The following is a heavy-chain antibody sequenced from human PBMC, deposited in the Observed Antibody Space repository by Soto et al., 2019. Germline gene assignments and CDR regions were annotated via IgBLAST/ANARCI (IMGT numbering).Heavy chain of an antibody. CDR1: GFTFSSYA. J-gene: IGHJ6*03. V-gene: IGHV3-23*01. Sequence: GGSLRLSCAAPGFTFSSYAMSWVRQAPGKGLEWVSAISGSGGSTYYADSVKGRFTISRDNSKNTLYLQMNSLRAEDTAVYYWAKVGGYAIPYYYCYMDVWGKGTTVTGSS. D-gene: IGHD2-8*01. CDR3: AKVGGYAIPYYYCYMDV. CDR2: ISGSGGST.